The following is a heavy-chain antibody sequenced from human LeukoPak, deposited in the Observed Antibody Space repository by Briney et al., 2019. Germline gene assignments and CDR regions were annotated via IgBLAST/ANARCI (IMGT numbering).Heavy chain of an antibody. V-gene: IGHV1-2*02. Sequence: ASVKVSCKASGYAFTGYYMHWVRQAPGQGLAWMGWINPNSGGTNYAQKFQGRVTMTRDTSISTAYMELSRLRSDDTAVYYCAGGYCSGGSCYGWAYYYYGMDVWGQGTTVTVSS. CDR2: INPNSGGT. CDR3: AGGYCSGGSCYGWAYYYYGMDV. J-gene: IGHJ6*02. D-gene: IGHD2-15*01. CDR1: GYAFTGYY.